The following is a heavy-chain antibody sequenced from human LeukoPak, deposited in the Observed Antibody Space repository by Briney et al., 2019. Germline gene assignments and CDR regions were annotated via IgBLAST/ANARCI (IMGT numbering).Heavy chain of an antibody. D-gene: IGHD5-12*01. CDR2: ISSSGSTI. J-gene: IGHJ4*02. V-gene: IGHV3-48*04. Sequence: PGGSLRLSCAASGFTFSSYSINWVRRAPGKGLEWVCYISSSGSTIYYADSVKGRFTISRDNAKNSLYLQMNSLRAEDTAVYYCAIVATRGSFDSWGQGTLVTVSS. CDR1: GFTFSSYS. CDR3: AIVATRGSFDS.